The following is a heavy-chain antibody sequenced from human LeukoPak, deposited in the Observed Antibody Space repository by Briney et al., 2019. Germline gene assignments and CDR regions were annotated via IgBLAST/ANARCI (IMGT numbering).Heavy chain of an antibody. CDR3: AKDPGRGYCSSTSCCPEYYFDY. V-gene: IGHV3-9*01. D-gene: IGHD2-2*01. CDR2: ISWNSGSI. J-gene: IGHJ4*02. CDR1: GFTFDDYA. Sequence: PGGSLRLSCAASGFTFDDYAMHWVRQAPGKGLEWVSGISWNSGSIGYADSVKGRFTISRDNAKNSLYLQMNSLRAEDTALYYCAKDPGRGYCSSTSCCPEYYFDYWGQGTLVTVSS.